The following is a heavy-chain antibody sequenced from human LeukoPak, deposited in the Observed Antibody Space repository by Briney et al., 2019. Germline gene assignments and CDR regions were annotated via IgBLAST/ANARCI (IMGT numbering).Heavy chain of an antibody. V-gene: IGHV1-46*01. Sequence: ASVKVSCKASGYTFTSYYMHWVRQAPGQGLEWMGIINPSGGSTSYAQEFQGRVTMTRDTSTSTVYMELSSLRSEDTAVYYCARDATRITIFGVVIIRKEFDYWGQGTLVTVSS. CDR2: INPSGGST. CDR1: GYTFTSYY. D-gene: IGHD3-3*01. J-gene: IGHJ4*02. CDR3: ARDATRITIFGVVIIRKEFDY.